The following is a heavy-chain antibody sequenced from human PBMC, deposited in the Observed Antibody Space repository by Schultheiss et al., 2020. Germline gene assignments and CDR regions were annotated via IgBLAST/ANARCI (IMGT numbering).Heavy chain of an antibody. Sequence: GGSLTLSCAASGFTFSSYAMHWVRQAPGKGLEWVAVISYDGSNKYYADSVKGRFTISRDNSKNTLYLQMNSLRAEDTAVYYCARERYSAYDLWGQGTLVTVSS. D-gene: IGHD5-12*01. CDR2: ISYDGSNK. CDR1: GFTFSSYA. CDR3: ARERYSAYDL. J-gene: IGHJ5*02. V-gene: IGHV3-30-3*01.